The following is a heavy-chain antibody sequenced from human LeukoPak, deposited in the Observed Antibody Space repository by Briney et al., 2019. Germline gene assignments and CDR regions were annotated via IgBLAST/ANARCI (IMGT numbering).Heavy chain of an antibody. CDR1: GFTFSSYS. V-gene: IGHV3-21*01. J-gene: IGHJ4*02. D-gene: IGHD3-10*01. CDR2: ISSSSSYI. CDR3: ARAEARGAMLPGY. Sequence: PGGSLRLSCAASGFTFSSYSVNWVRQAPGKGLEWVSSISSSSSYIYYADSVKGRFTISRDNAKNSLYLQMNSLRAEDTAVYYCARAEARGAMLPGYWGQGTLVTVSS.